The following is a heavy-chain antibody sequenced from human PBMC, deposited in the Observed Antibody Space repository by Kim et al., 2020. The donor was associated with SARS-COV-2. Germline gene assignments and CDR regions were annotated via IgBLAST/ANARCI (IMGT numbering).Heavy chain of an antibody. CDR3: ARESASGVDY. D-gene: IGHD2-8*01. CDR2: ST. Sequence: STNYNPSLQSRVTISVDTSKNQFSLKLSSVTAADTAVYYCARESASGVDYWGQGTLVTVSS. V-gene: IGHV4-59*01. J-gene: IGHJ4*02.